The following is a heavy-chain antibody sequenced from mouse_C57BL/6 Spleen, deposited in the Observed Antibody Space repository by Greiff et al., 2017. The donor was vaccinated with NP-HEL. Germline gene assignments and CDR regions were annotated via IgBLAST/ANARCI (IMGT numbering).Heavy chain of an antibody. CDR2: IDPETGGT. Sequence: VQLQQSGAELVRPGASVTLSCKASGYTFTDYEMHWVKQTPVHGLEWIGAIDPETGGTAYNQKFKGKAILTADKSSSTAYMELRSLTSEDSAVYYCTRLGLHWYFDVWGTGTTVTVSS. CDR3: TRLGLHWYFDV. CDR1: GYTFTDYE. D-gene: IGHD6-1*01. V-gene: IGHV1-15*01. J-gene: IGHJ1*03.